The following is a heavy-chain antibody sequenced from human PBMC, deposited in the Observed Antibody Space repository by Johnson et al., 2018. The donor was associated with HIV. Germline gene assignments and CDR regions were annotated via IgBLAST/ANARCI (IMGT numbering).Heavy chain of an antibody. V-gene: IGHV3-33*01. CDR2: TWYDGSNQ. CDR1: GFTFSTYG. CDR3: ARDLFVLYVPGDAFAI. Sequence: QVQLVESGGGLVQPGGSLRLSCAASGFTFSTYGMHWVRQAPGKGLEWVAVTWYDGSNQYYADSVKGRFSISRDNSKNTLYLQMNSLRAEDTAVYYCARDLFVLYVPGDAFAIWGQGTMVTVSS. J-gene: IGHJ3*02. D-gene: IGHD3-16*01.